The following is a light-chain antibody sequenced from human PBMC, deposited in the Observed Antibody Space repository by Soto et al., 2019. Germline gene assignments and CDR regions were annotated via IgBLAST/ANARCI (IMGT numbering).Light chain of an antibody. CDR2: GES. V-gene: IGKV3-20*01. J-gene: IGKJ4*01. CDR3: QQYDSSPLA. Sequence: EIVLTQSPGTLSLSPGERATLSCMASQSVSSSYLAWYQQKPGQPPRLLIYGESSRTTGNSDRFSVRGSGTDFTLTISRLEPEEFAVYYCQQYDSSPLALGGGTKVEIK. CDR1: QSVSSSY.